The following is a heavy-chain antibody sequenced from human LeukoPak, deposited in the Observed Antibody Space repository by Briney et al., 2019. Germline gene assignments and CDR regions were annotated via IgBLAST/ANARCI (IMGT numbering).Heavy chain of an antibody. V-gene: IGHV3-30*01. CDR2: ISYDGSNK. D-gene: IGHD2-15*01. CDR1: GFTFSSSA. J-gene: IGHJ4*02. Sequence: GGSLRLSCAASGFTFSSSAMHWVRQAPGKGLEWVAVISYDGSNKYYADAVKGRFTISRDNSKNTLYLQMNSLRAEDTAVYYCAREGYCSGGSCQAYFDYWGQGTLVTVSS. CDR3: AREGYCSGGSCQAYFDY.